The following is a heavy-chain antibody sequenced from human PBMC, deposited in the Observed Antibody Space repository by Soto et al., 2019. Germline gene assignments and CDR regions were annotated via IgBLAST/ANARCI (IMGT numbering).Heavy chain of an antibody. CDR2: TYYRSKWYN. Sequence: PSPTLSLTCAISGDSFSINSAAWNWIRQSPSRGLEWLGRTYYRSKWYNDYAVSVKSRITINPDTSKNQFSLQLNSVTPEDTAVYYCARDWYSSGWYIFDYWGQGTLVTVSS. J-gene: IGHJ4*02. CDR3: ARDWYSSGWYIFDY. CDR1: GDSFSINSAA. D-gene: IGHD6-19*01. V-gene: IGHV6-1*01.